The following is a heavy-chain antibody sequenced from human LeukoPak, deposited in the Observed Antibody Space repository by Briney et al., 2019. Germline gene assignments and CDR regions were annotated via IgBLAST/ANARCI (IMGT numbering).Heavy chain of an antibody. J-gene: IGHJ4*02. CDR1: GFTFSSYS. CDR3: AREARKYYYGSGTRAEPYY. CDR2: ISSSSSYI. D-gene: IGHD3-10*01. V-gene: IGHV3-21*01. Sequence: PGGSLRLSCAASGFTFSSYSMNWVRQAPGKGLEWVSSISSSSSYIYYADSVKGRFTISRDNAKNSLYLQMNSLRAEDTAVYCCAREARKYYYGSGTRAEPYYWGQGTLVTVSS.